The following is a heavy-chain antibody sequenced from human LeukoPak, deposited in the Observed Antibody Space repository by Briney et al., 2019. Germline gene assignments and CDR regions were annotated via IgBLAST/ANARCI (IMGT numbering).Heavy chain of an antibody. V-gene: IGHV3-64*02. CDR1: EFTFSDYA. CDR3: ARRSGIAVAGAFDY. J-gene: IGHJ4*02. CDR2: ISYNGNGK. Sequence: GGSLRLSCAASEFTFSDYAMHWVRQAPGKELEYVSAISYNGNGKHYTDSVKGRFTISRDNSQRTLYLQMNSLRAEDTAVYYCARRSGIAVAGAFDYWGQGTLVTVSS. D-gene: IGHD6-19*01.